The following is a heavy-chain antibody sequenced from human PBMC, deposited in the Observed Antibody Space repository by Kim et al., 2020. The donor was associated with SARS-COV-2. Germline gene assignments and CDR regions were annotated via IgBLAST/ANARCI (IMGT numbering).Heavy chain of an antibody. Sequence: GGSLRLSCAASGFTFSSYAMSWVRQAPGKGLEWVSAISGSGGSTYYADSVKGRFTISRDNSKNTLYLQMNSLRAEDTAVYYCAKTTMSGYDSRYYGMDVWGQGTTVTVSS. D-gene: IGHD5-12*01. CDR1: GFTFSSYA. CDR2: ISGSGGST. CDR3: AKTTMSGYDSRYYGMDV. J-gene: IGHJ6*02. V-gene: IGHV3-23*01.